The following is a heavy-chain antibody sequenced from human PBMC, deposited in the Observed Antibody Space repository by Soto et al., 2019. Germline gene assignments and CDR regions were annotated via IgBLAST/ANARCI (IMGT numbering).Heavy chain of an antibody. CDR3: AIVDSGYNDY. Sequence: EVQLVESGGGLVQPGGSLRLSCAASGFTVSSNYMSWVRQAPGKGLEWVSVIYSGGSTYYADSVKGRFTISRHNSKNTLYLQMTSLRAEDTAVYYCAIVDSGYNDYWGQGTLVTVSS. CDR1: GFTVSSNY. CDR2: IYSGGST. J-gene: IGHJ4*02. D-gene: IGHD3-22*01. V-gene: IGHV3-53*04.